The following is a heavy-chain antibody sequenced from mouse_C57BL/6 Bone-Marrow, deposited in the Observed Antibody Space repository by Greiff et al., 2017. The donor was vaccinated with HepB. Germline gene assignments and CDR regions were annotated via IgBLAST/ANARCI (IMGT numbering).Heavy chain of an antibody. J-gene: IGHJ3*01. CDR1: GNTFPSYG. V-gene: IGHV1-55*01. Sequence: QVQLQQPGAELVKPGASVKMSCKAFGNTFPSYGIPWGKQGPGQGLEGIGDIYPGGGSTNYNEKFKSKATLTVDTSSSTAYMQLSSLTSEDSAVYYCASLLRYWGQGTLVTVSA. CDR2: IYPGGGST. CDR3: ASLLRY. D-gene: IGHD1-2*01.